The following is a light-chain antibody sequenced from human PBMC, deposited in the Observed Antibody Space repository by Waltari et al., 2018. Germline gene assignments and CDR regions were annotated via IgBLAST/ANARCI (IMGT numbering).Light chain of an antibody. CDR1: WSNIGAGYA. V-gene: IGLV1-40*01. CDR3: QSYDTSLGVV. J-gene: IGLJ2*01. Sequence: QSVLTQPPSVSGAPGQRVTISCTGSWSNIGAGYAVPWYQQLPGKAPTLLVYGVNTRPPGVPDRFFGSKSGTSASLAIPGLQPEDEADYYCQSYDTSLGVVFGGGTKLTVL. CDR2: GVN.